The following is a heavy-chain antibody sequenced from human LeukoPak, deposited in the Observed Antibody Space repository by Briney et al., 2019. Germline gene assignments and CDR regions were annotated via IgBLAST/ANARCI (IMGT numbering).Heavy chain of an antibody. CDR3: ARVAEGYCSGGSCYDYYFDY. V-gene: IGHV4-30-4*01. D-gene: IGHD2-15*01. CDR2: IHYSGST. Sequence: SETLSLTCTVSGGSISSGDYYWSWIRQPPGKGLEWIGYIHYSGSTYYNPSLKSRVTISVDTSKNQFSLKLSSVTAADTAVYYCARVAEGYCSGGSCYDYYFDYWGQGTLVTVSS. CDR1: GGSISSGDYY. J-gene: IGHJ4*02.